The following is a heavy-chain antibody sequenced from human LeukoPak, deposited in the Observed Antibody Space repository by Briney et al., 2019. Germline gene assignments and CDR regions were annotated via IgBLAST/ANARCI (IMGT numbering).Heavy chain of an antibody. Sequence: PSETLSLTCTVSGGSIGSYYWSWIRQPPGKGLEWIGYIYDSGSTNYNPSLKSRVTISVDTSKNQFSLKLSSVTAADTAVYYCARDPLTGTTTYLDYWGQGTLVTVSS. CDR1: GGSIGSYY. J-gene: IGHJ4*02. CDR2: IYDSGST. V-gene: IGHV4-59*01. CDR3: ARDPLTGTTTYLDY. D-gene: IGHD1-7*01.